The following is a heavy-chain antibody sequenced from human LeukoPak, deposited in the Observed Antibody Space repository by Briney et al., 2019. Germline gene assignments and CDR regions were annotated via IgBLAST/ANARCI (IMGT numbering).Heavy chain of an antibody. D-gene: IGHD4-23*01. CDR1: GGSISSYY. Sequence: SETLSLTCTVSGGSISSYYWSWIRQPPGKGLEWIGYIYYSGSTNYNPSLKSRVTISVDTSKNQFSLKLSSVTAADTAVYYCARHHPSTVVTLGYFDYWGQGTLVTVSS. CDR2: IYYSGST. J-gene: IGHJ4*02. V-gene: IGHV4-59*08. CDR3: ARHHPSTVVTLGYFDY.